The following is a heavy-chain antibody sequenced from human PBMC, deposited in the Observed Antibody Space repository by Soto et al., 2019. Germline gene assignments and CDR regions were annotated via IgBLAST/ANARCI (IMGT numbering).Heavy chain of an antibody. Sequence: LRLSCAASGFTFSNYEMNWVRQAPGKEPEWISYIGTSGDTMYYADSVRGRFTVSRDNAKNSLFLQMTSLRAEDTAVYYCAREHGYQVHSLYNWFDPWGQGTLVTVSS. CDR3: AREHGYQVHSLYNWFDP. V-gene: IGHV3-48*03. CDR1: GFTFSNYE. J-gene: IGHJ5*02. CDR2: IGTSGDTM. D-gene: IGHD1-1*01.